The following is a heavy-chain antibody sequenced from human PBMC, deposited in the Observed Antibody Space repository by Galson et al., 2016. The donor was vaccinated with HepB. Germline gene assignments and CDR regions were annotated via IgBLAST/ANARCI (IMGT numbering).Heavy chain of an antibody. Sequence: SLRLSCAASGFIFSNHAMMWVRQAPGKGLEYVSSVTGDGDAAYYADSVKGRFTISRDNSKNTLYLQINSLRAEDTAVYYCARATHTITYYYDSSGYKVDAFDIWGQGTMVTVSS. CDR1: GFIFSNHA. V-gene: IGHV3-64*04. J-gene: IGHJ3*02. CDR3: ARATHTITYYYDSSGYKVDAFDI. CDR2: VTGDGDAA. D-gene: IGHD3-22*01.